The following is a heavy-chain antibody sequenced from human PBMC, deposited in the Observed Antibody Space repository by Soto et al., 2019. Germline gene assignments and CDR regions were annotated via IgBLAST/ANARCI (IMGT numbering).Heavy chain of an antibody. D-gene: IGHD6-13*01. Sequence: SETLSLTCTVSGGSIGSSSYYWGWIRQPPGKGLEWIGYIYYTGSTYYNPSLKSRVTISVDTSKNQFSLKLSSVTASDTAVYYCARANIATAGNDYWGQGTLVTVSS. J-gene: IGHJ4*02. CDR3: ARANIATAGNDY. CDR2: IYYTGST. CDR1: GGSIGSSSYY. V-gene: IGHV4-31*03.